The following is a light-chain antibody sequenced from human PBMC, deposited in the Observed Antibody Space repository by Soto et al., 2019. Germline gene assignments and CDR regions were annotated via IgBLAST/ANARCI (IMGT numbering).Light chain of an antibody. V-gene: IGKV1-5*01. Sequence: DIQMTQSPSTLSASVGDRVTITCRASENISRWLAWYQQKPGKSPKILIYEASSLSSGVPSRFGGTGSGTEFSLTISGVQPDDFASYDCQRYNSYSPYTFGQGTKLDIK. CDR1: ENISRW. CDR2: EAS. CDR3: QRYNSYSPYT. J-gene: IGKJ2*01.